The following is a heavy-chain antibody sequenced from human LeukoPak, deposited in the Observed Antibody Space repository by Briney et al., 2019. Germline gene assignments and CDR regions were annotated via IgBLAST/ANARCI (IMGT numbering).Heavy chain of an antibody. Sequence: GGSLRLSCAVSGLTFSSYAMNWVRQAPGKGLEWVSFISSSSATIYYADPVKGRFTISRDNAKNSLYLQMNTLRDEDTAVYYCARGRNHAFDIWGQGTMVTVSS. D-gene: IGHD3-10*01. CDR2: ISSSSATI. J-gene: IGHJ3*02. CDR3: ARGRNHAFDI. CDR1: GLTFSSYA. V-gene: IGHV3-48*02.